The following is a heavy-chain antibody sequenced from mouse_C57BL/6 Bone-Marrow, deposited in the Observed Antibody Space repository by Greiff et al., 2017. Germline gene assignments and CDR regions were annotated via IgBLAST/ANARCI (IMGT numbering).Heavy chain of an antibody. CDR3: VRYDYDGYFDY. V-gene: IGHV10-1*01. Sequence: GGGLVQPKGSLKLSCAASGFSFNTYAMNWVRQAPGKGLEWVARIRSKSNNYATYYADSVKDRFTISRDDSESMLYLQMNNLKTEDTAMYYCVRYDYDGYFDYWGQGTTLTVSS. CDR2: IRSKSNNYAT. CDR1: GFSFNTYA. J-gene: IGHJ2*01. D-gene: IGHD2-4*01.